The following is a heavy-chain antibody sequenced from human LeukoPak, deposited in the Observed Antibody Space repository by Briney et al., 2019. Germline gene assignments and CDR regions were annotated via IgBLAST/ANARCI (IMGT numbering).Heavy chain of an antibody. CDR1: GFTFSSYV. CDR3: ARDRITISGLDY. CDR2: ISYDGSNK. D-gene: IGHD3-9*01. V-gene: IGHV3-30-3*01. J-gene: IGHJ4*02. Sequence: PGGSLRLSCAASGFTFSSYVMHWVRQAPGKGLEWVAVISYDGSNKYYADSVKGRSTISRDNSKNTLYLQMNSLRAEDTAVYYCARDRITISGLDYWGQGTLVTVSS.